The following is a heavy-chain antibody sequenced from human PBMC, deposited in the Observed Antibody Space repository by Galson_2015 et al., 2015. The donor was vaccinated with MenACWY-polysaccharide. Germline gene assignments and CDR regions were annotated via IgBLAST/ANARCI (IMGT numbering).Heavy chain of an antibody. Sequence: SLRLSCAASGFTFSNYWMVWVRQAPGKGLEWVANINPDASEKYYVDSVKGRFTISRDNAKDSLSLQMNSLRAEDTAVYYCARPDRSGSYYDDWGQGTLVTASS. J-gene: IGHJ4*02. CDR2: INPDASEK. D-gene: IGHD3-22*01. V-gene: IGHV3-7*01. CDR1: GFTFSNYW. CDR3: ARPDRSGSYYDD.